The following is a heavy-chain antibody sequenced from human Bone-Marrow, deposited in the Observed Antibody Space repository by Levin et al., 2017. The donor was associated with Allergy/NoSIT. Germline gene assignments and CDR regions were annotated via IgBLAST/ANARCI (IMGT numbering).Heavy chain of an antibody. V-gene: IGHV3-7*01. CDR2: IKRDGSQT. J-gene: IGHJ3*01. D-gene: IGHD4-23*01. CDR3: ARDSTPLNSVDAFDL. Sequence: PPGGSLRLSCAASGFTFSNYWMTWVRQAPGKGLEWVANIKRDGSQTNYLDSVKGRFTISRDNAKNSLYLQMSSLRAEDTAMYYCARDSTPLNSVDAFDLWGLGTMVTVSS. CDR1: GFTFSNYW.